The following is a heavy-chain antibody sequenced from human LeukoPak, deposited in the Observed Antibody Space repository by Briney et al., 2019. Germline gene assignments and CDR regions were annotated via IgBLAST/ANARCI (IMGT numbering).Heavy chain of an antibody. CDR1: GFTFSSYS. Sequence: GGSLRLSCAASGFTFSSYSMNWVRQAPGKGLEWVSSISGSSSYIHYADSVKGRFTISRDNAKNSLYLRMNSLRAGDTAVYYCARTGPETFDYWGQGTLVTVSS. CDR2: ISGSSSYI. V-gene: IGHV3-21*01. CDR3: ARTGPETFDY. J-gene: IGHJ4*02.